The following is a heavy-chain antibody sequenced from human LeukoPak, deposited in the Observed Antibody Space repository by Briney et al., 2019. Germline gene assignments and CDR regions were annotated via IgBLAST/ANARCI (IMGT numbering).Heavy chain of an antibody. Sequence: SETLSLTCTVSGGSFRDSYWSWVRHSAGTGMQWIGRIHGIGSTNYNPSLKSRVIMSLDTSKNQFSLRLSAVTAADTATYYCARIFDRDIWGQGTLVTVSP. D-gene: IGHD3-22*01. J-gene: IGHJ3*02. V-gene: IGHV4-4*07. CDR1: GGSFRDSY. CDR2: IHGIGST. CDR3: ARIFDRDI.